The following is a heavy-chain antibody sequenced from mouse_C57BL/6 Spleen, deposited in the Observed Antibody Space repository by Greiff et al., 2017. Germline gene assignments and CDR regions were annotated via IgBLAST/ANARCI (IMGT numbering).Heavy chain of an antibody. CDR1: GYTFTSYW. Sequence: QVQLQQPGAELVKPGASVKLSCKASGYTFTSYWMHWVKQRPGQGLEWIGMIHPNSGSTNYNEKFKSKATLTVDKSSSTAYMQLSSLTSEDSAVYYCARYGYDGADYAMDYWGQGTSVTVSS. V-gene: IGHV1-64*01. CDR2: IHPNSGST. D-gene: IGHD2-2*01. J-gene: IGHJ4*01. CDR3: ARYGYDGADYAMDY.